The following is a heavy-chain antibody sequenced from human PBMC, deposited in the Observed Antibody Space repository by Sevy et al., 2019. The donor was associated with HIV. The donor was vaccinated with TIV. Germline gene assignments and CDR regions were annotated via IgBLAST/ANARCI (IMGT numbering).Heavy chain of an antibody. CDR2: IWYDGSNK. D-gene: IGHD4-17*01. CDR3: AKDLSYGDYSPGDY. V-gene: IGHV3-33*06. J-gene: IGHJ4*02. CDR1: AFTFSSYG. Sequence: GGSLRLSCAASAFTFSSYGMHWVRQAPGKGLEWVAVIWYDGSNKYYADSVKGRFTISRDNSKNTLYLQMNSLRAEDTAVYYCAKDLSYGDYSPGDYWGQGTLVTVSS.